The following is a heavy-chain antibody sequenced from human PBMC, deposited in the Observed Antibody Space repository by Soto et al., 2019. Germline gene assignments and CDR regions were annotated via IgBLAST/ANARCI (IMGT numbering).Heavy chain of an antibody. Sequence: ASVKVSCKASGYTFTSYGISWVRQAPGQGLEWMGWISAYNGNTSYAQKLQGRVTMTTDTSTSTAYMELRSLRSDDTAVYYCARMYYDFWSGYTYDPNWFDPWGQGTLVTVSS. CDR1: GYTFTSYG. CDR2: ISAYNGNT. V-gene: IGHV1-18*01. J-gene: IGHJ5*02. D-gene: IGHD3-3*01. CDR3: ARMYYDFWSGYTYDPNWFDP.